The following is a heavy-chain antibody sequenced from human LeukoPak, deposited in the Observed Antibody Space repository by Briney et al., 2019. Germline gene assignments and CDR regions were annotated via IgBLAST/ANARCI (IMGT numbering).Heavy chain of an antibody. Sequence: GASVKVSCKASGYTCTGYYMHWVRQAPGQGLEWMGRINPNSGGTNYAQKFQGRVTMTRDTSISTAYMELSRLRSDDTAVYYCARENTIFPIDYWGQGTLVTVSS. CDR1: GYTCTGYY. CDR3: ARENTIFPIDY. CDR2: INPNSGGT. V-gene: IGHV1-2*06. J-gene: IGHJ4*02. D-gene: IGHD3-3*01.